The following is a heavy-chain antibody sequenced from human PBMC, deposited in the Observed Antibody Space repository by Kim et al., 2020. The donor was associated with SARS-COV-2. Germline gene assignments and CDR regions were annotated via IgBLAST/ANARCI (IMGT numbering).Heavy chain of an antibody. J-gene: IGHJ4*02. CDR3: ARGRGYYDSSGPDY. CDR2: INHSGST. D-gene: IGHD3-22*01. V-gene: IGHV4-34*01. CDR1: GGSFSGYY. Sequence: SETLSLTCAVYGGSFSGYYWSWIRQPPGKGLEWIGEINHSGSTNYNPSLKSRVTISVDTSKNQFSLKLSSVTAADTAVYYCARGRGYYDSSGPDYLGQGT.